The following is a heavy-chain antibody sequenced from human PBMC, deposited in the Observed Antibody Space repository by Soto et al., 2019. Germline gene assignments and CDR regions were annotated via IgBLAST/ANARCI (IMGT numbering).Heavy chain of an antibody. D-gene: IGHD2-15*01. CDR3: ARVAVPYYYGMDV. Sequence: SVKVSCKASGGTFSSYTISWVRQAPGQGLEWTGRIIPIFGTANYAQKFQGRVTITADESTSTAYMELSSLRSEDTAVYYCARVAVPYYYGMDVWGQGTTVTVSS. J-gene: IGHJ6*02. CDR1: GGTFSSYT. CDR2: IIPIFGTA. V-gene: IGHV1-69*13.